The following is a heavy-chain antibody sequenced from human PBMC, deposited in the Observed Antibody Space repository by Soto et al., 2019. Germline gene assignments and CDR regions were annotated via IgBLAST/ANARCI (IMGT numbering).Heavy chain of an antibody. J-gene: IGHJ4*02. CDR1: GFTFSSYS. CDR2: ISSSSSSI. D-gene: IGHD3-22*01. V-gene: IGHV3-21*06. CDR3: ARQGVRGSSGYFPFEF. Sequence: GGSLRLSCAASGFTFSSYSMNWVRQAPGKGLEWLSSISSSSSSIYYADSLKGRLTISRDNNKNSLYLQMNSLRAEDTAVYYCARQGVRGSSGYFPFEFWGQGTLVTVSS.